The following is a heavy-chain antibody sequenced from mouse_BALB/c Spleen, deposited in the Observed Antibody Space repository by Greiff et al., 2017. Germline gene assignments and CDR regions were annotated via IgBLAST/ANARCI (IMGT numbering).Heavy chain of an antibody. CDR3: ALGHFDV. D-gene: IGHD3-1*01. Sequence: QVHVKQSGPGLVAPSQSLSITCTVSGFSLTSYGVHWVRQPPGKGLEWLGVIWAGGSTNYNSALMSRLSISKDNSKSQVFLKMNSLQTDDTAMYYCALGHFDVWGAGTTVTVSS. CDR1: GFSLTSYG. J-gene: IGHJ1*01. V-gene: IGHV2-9*02. CDR2: IWAGGST.